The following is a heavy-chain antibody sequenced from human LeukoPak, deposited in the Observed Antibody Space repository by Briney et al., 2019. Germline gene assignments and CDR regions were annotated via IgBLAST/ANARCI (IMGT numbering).Heavy chain of an antibody. Sequence: GGSLRLSCAASGFSFSSHWMTWVRQAPGKGLEWVANIKSDGSEKYYADSVKGRFTISRDNAKKSLSLQMNSLRVEDTAQYYCAREEWIGELSKFDYWGQGTLVTVSS. D-gene: IGHD3-10*01. V-gene: IGHV3-7*01. CDR2: IKSDGSEK. CDR3: AREEWIGELSKFDY. CDR1: GFSFSSHW. J-gene: IGHJ4*02.